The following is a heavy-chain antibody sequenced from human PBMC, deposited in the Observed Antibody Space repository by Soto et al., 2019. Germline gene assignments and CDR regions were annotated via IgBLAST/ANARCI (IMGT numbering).Heavy chain of an antibody. CDR3: ARPYCGGDCYDAFDI. D-gene: IGHD2-21*01. CDR1: GYTFTSYA. V-gene: IGHV1-3*01. CDR2: INAGNGNT. J-gene: IGHJ3*02. Sequence: GASVKVSCKASGYTFTSYAMHWVRQAPGQRLEWMGWINAGNGNTKYSQKFQGRVTITRDTSASTAYMELSSLRSEDTAVYYCARPYCGGDCYDAFDIWGQGTMVTVSS.